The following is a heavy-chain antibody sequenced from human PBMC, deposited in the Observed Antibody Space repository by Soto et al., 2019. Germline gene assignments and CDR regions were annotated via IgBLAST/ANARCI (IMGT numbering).Heavy chain of an antibody. D-gene: IGHD2-2*01. CDR3: ARRARYCSSTSCRAPDGMDV. Sequence: AGESLKISCKGSGYSFTSYWISWVRQMPGKGLEWMGRIDPSDSYTNYSPSFQGHVTISADKSISTAYLQWSSLKASDTAMYYCARRARYCSSTSCRAPDGMDVWGQGTTVTVSS. CDR2: IDPSDSYT. V-gene: IGHV5-10-1*01. CDR1: GYSFTSYW. J-gene: IGHJ6*02.